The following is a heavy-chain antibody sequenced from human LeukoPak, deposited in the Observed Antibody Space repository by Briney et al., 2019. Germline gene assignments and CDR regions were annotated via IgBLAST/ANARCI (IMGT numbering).Heavy chain of an antibody. Sequence: PSETLSLTCTVSGGSISSYYWSWIRQPAGKGLEWIGRIYTSGSTNYNPSLKSRVTMSVDTSKNQFSLKLSSVTAADTAVYYCARDGPVYFFPRYGMDVWGQGTTVTVSS. D-gene: IGHD3-9*01. CDR3: ARDGPVYFFPRYGMDV. CDR1: GGSISSYY. V-gene: IGHV4-4*07. CDR2: IYTSGST. J-gene: IGHJ6*02.